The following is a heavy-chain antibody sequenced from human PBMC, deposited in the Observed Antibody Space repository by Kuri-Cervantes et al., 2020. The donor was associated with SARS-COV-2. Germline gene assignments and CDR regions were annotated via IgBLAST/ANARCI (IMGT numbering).Heavy chain of an antibody. D-gene: IGHD2-21*01. CDR1: GFNFSRTD. J-gene: IGHJ4*02. CDR2: ISHDGKNK. V-gene: IGHV3-30*18. CDR3: AKDRAGVQDF. Sequence: GESLKISCAASGFNFSRTDMHWVRQAPGKGLEWVAVISHDGKNKKCIASGKGRFTISRDNSPNTLYLRMKSLRSEDTAMYYCAKDRAGVQDFWGQGTLVTVSS.